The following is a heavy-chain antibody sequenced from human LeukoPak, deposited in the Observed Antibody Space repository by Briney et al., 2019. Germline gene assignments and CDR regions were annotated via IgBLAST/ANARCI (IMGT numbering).Heavy chain of an antibody. Sequence: PGRSLRLSCADSGFTFDDYAMHWARQAPGKGLEWVSGIGWSSDIIRYADSVKGRFSISRDNAKNSLYLQMNSLRADDTALYYCAKSSGDSYFDSWGQGTLVIVSS. CDR3: AKSSGDSYFDS. J-gene: IGHJ4*02. CDR2: IGWSSDII. D-gene: IGHD3-10*01. CDR1: GFTFDDYA. V-gene: IGHV3-9*01.